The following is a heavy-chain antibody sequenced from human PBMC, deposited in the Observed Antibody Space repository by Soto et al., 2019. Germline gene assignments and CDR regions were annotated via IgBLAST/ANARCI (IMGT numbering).Heavy chain of an antibody. CDR2: IFPTPGTA. J-gene: IGHJ6*02. V-gene: IGHV1-69*01. Sequence: QVNLFQLGPEVKKPGSWLRAPCKPLGGTSGAYAFSWVRKAPEKGLEWRGGIFPTPGTANYAQKFQGRVTIAADESTSTAYMELSSLRSEDTAVYYCARSQGSSTSLEIYYYYYYGMDVWGQGTTVTVSS. CDR1: GGTSGAYA. D-gene: IGHD2-2*01. CDR3: ARSQGSSTSLEIYYYYYYGMDV.